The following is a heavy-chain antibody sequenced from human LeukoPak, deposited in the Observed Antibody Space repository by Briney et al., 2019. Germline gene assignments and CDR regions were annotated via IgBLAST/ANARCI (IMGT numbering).Heavy chain of an antibody. CDR3: ARARVIWALGGDEGGFDY. CDR1: GFTFSSYS. CDR2: ISSSSSSYI. J-gene: IGHJ4*02. V-gene: IGHV3-21*01. D-gene: IGHD2-21*01. Sequence: GGSLRLSCAASGFTFSSYSMNWVRQAPGKGLEWVSSISSSSSSYIYYADSVKGRFTISRDNAKNSLYLQMNSLRAEDTAVYYCARARVIWALGGDEGGFDYWGQGTLVTVSS.